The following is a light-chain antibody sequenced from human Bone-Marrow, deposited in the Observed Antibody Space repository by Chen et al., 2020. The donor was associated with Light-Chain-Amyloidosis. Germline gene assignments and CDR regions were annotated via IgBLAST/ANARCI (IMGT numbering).Light chain of an antibody. V-gene: IGLV1-44*01. J-gene: IGLJ3*02. CDR1: SSNVGGIT. CDR3: AHWDDSMMGRL. CDR2: SNN. Sequence: QSVLTQPPSASGTPGHRVTISCSGNSSNVGGITVNWYQQVPGTASKLLIYSNNKRPSGVPDRFSGSKSGTSASLAISGIKSEDEADYYCAHWDDSMMGRLFGGGTKLTVL.